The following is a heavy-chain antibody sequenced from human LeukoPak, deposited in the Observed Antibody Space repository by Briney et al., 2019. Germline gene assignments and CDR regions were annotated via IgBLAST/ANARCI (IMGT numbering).Heavy chain of an antibody. CDR1: GYTFTDYY. Sequence: ASVKVSCKASGYTFTDYYMRWVRQAPGQGREWMGWINPNSGGTHYAQKFQGRDTMTRDTSIGTGYMELSRLRSDDTAVYYCARPLTAVTKTYYYYGLDVWGQGTAVTVSS. CDR2: INPNSGGT. CDR3: ARPLTAVTKTYYYYGLDV. V-gene: IGHV1-2*02. D-gene: IGHD4-11*01. J-gene: IGHJ6*02.